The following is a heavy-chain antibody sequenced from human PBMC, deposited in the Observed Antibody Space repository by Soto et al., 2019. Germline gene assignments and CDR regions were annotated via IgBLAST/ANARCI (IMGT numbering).Heavy chain of an antibody. D-gene: IGHD6-13*01. CDR1: GGSMSGSNC. CDR3: AREAPGTSYFDC. Sequence: SETLSLTCAVSGGSMSGSNCCCWVRQPPGKGLEWIGEIYHSGSTNSNPSLKSRVTISVDKSKNQFSLKLSSVTVADTAGYYCAREAPGTSYFDCWGRATQVT. V-gene: IGHV4-4*02. J-gene: IGHJ4*02. CDR2: IYHSGST.